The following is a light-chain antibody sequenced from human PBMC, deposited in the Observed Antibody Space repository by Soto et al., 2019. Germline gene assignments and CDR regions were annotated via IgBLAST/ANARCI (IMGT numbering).Light chain of an antibody. CDR3: QQYGRSQGYT. Sequence: EIVLTKSPGTLSLSPGERATLSCRASQSVSSSYLAWDQQKPGQAPRLLIYGASSRATGIPDRFSGSGSGTDFTLTISRLEPEDFAVYYCQQYGRSQGYTFGQGTKLEI. V-gene: IGKV3-20*01. CDR1: QSVSSSY. J-gene: IGKJ2*01. CDR2: GAS.